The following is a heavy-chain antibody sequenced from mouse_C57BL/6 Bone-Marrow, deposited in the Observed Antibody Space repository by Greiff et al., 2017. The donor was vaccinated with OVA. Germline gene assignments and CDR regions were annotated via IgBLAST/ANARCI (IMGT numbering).Heavy chain of an antibody. D-gene: IGHD2-13*01. V-gene: IGHV1-50*01. Sequence: VQLQQPGAELVKPGASVKLSCKASGYTFTSYWMQWVKQRPGQGLEWIGEIDPSDSYTNYNQKFKGKATLTVDKSSSTAYMQLSSLTSEDSAVYYGVRERTMVTAGFAYWGQGTLVTVSA. CDR1: GYTFTSYW. J-gene: IGHJ3*01. CDR3: VRERTMVTAGFAY. CDR2: IDPSDSYT.